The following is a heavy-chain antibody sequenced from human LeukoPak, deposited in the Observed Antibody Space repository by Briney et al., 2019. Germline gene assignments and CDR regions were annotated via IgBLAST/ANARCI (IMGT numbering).Heavy chain of an antibody. V-gene: IGHV3-23*01. J-gene: IGHJ4*02. D-gene: IGHD2-15*01. CDR1: GFTFNNYA. Sequence: PGGSLRLSCAASGFTFNNYAMSWVRQAPGKGLEWVSAISGSGGSTYYADSVKGRFTISRDNSKNTLYLQMNSLRAEDTAVYYCAKDADIVVVVAAHREFDYWGQGTLVTVSS. CDR3: AKDADIVVVVAAHREFDY. CDR2: ISGSGGST.